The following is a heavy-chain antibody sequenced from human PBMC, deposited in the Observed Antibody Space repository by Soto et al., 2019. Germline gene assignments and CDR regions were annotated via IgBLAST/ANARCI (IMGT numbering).Heavy chain of an antibody. Sequence: PGGSLRLSCAASGFTFSSYEMIWVRQAPGKGLEWVSYISSGGTAIFYADSVKGRFTISRDNANNSLYLQMNSLRAEDTAIYYCARHDYSHYDDYGMDVWGQGTTVTVYS. CDR3: ARHDYSHYDDYGMDV. V-gene: IGHV3-48*03. D-gene: IGHD4-4*01. CDR1: GFTFSSYE. CDR2: ISSGGTAI. J-gene: IGHJ6*02.